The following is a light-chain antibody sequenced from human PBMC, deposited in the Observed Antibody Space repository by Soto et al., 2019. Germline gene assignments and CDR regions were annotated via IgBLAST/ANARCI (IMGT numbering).Light chain of an antibody. Sequence: DIQMTQSPSSLSGSAGDRVTITCRASQSISTYLNWYQQKPGKAPKVLMFGTSILQTGVSSRFSSSGSGTDFTLTISSLQSEDSANYYCQQTYSIPWTFGQGNKVEIK. V-gene: IGKV1-39*01. CDR3: QQTYSIPWT. CDR1: QSISTY. J-gene: IGKJ1*01. CDR2: GTS.